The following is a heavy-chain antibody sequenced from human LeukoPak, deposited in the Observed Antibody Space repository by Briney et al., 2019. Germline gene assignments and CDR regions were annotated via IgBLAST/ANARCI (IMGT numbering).Heavy chain of an antibody. J-gene: IGHJ3*01. CDR1: GFTFSSHW. CDR2: IGEDGSNT. Sequence: GGSLRLSCAASGFTFSSHWMHWVRQAPGKGLVWVSRIGEDGSNTNYADSVKGRFTISRDNAKNSLYLQINSLRAEDTAVYYCARSSYSSSSSVWGQGTMVTVSS. D-gene: IGHD6-6*01. CDR3: ARSSYSSSSSV. V-gene: IGHV3-74*01.